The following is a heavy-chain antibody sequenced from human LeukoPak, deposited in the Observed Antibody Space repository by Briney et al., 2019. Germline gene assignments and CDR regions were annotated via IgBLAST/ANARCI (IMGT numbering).Heavy chain of an antibody. CDR2: IYTSGST. Sequence: SETLSLTCTVSGGSISSYYWSWIRQPAGKGLEWIGRIYTSGSTNYNPSLKSRVTMSVDTSKNQFSLKLSSVTAADTAVYYCARVKTTMTTMASFDHWGQGTLVTVSS. J-gene: IGHJ5*02. CDR1: GGSISSYY. CDR3: ARVKTTMTTMASFDH. V-gene: IGHV4-4*07. D-gene: IGHD4-17*01.